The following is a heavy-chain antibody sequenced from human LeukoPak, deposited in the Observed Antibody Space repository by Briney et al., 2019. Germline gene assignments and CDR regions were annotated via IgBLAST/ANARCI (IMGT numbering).Heavy chain of an antibody. J-gene: IGHJ4*02. CDR3: ARDRYYDSSGYYYVYY. Sequence: ASVKVSCKASGGTFSSYAISWVRQAPGQGLEWMGRIIPILGIANYAQKFQGRVTVTADKSTSTAYMELSSLRSEDTAVYYCARDRYYDSSGYYYVYYWGQGTLVTVSS. CDR2: IIPILGIA. V-gene: IGHV1-69*04. CDR1: GGTFSSYA. D-gene: IGHD3-22*01.